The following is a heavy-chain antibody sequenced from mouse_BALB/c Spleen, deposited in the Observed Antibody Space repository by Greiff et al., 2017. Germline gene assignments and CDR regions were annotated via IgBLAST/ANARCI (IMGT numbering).Heavy chain of an antibody. D-gene: IGHD2-4*01. J-gene: IGHJ4*01. CDR1: GFTFSSYA. CDR3: ARDRMITTGYYAMDY. V-gene: IGHV5-9-4*01. Sequence: DVMLVESGGGLVKPGGSLKLSCAASGFTFSSYAMSWVRQSPEKRLEWVAEISSGGSYTYYPDTVTGRFTISRDNAKNTLYLEMSSLRSEDTAMYYCARDRMITTGYYAMDYWGQGTSVTVSS. CDR2: ISSGGSYT.